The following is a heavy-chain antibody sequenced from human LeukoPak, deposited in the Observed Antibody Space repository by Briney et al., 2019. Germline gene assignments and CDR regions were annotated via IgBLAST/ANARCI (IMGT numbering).Heavy chain of an antibody. Sequence: GGSLRLSCAASGFTFSSYSMNWVRQAPGKGLEWVSYISSSGSTIYYADSVKGRFTISRDNAKNSLYLQMNSLRAEDTAVYYCARGDYYDSRGYFNDAFDIWGQGTMVTVSS. CDR2: ISSSGSTI. CDR1: GFTFSSYS. CDR3: ARGDYYDSRGYFNDAFDI. D-gene: IGHD3-22*01. J-gene: IGHJ3*02. V-gene: IGHV3-48*04.